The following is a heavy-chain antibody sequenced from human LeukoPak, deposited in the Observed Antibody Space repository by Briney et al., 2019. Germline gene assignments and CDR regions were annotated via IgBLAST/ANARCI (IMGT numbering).Heavy chain of an antibody. CDR1: GGSFSGYY. V-gene: IGHV4-34*01. D-gene: IGHD3-10*01. CDR2: INHSGST. Sequence: KSSETLSLTCAVYGGSFSGYYWSWIRQPPGKGLEWIGEINHSGSTNYNPSLKSRVTISVDTSKNQFSLKLSSVTAADTAVYYSARGPAYYDYYYGMDVWGQGTTVTVSS. J-gene: IGHJ6*02. CDR3: ARGPAYYDYYYGMDV.